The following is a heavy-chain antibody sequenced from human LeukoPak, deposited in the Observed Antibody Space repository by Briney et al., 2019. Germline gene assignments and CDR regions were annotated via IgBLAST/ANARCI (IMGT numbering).Heavy chain of an antibody. Sequence: GRSLRLSCAASGFTFDDYAMHWVRQAPGKGLEWVSGISWNSGSIGYADSVKGRFTISRDNAKNSLYLQMSSLRAEDTALYYCAKDRWSSSTSFLFDYWGQGTLVTVSS. CDR1: GFTFDDYA. CDR3: AKDRWSSSTSFLFDY. CDR2: ISWNSGSI. D-gene: IGHD2-2*01. V-gene: IGHV3-9*01. J-gene: IGHJ4*02.